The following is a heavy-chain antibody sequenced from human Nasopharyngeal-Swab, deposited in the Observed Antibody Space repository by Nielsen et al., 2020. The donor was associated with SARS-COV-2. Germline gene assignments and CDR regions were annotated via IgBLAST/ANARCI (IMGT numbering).Heavy chain of an antibody. V-gene: IGHV3-15*01. CDR3: TTLHRTGWF. Sequence: GGSLRLSCAASGFVFSSVWMSWVRQAPGKGLEWVGRIKRKADGRTVEYATAVRGRFSISRDDSRNTLFLQMNRLKTEDTAVYYCTTLHRTGWFWGQGTLVTVSS. CDR2: IKRKADGRTV. CDR1: GFVFSSVW. J-gene: IGHJ4*02. D-gene: IGHD6-19*01.